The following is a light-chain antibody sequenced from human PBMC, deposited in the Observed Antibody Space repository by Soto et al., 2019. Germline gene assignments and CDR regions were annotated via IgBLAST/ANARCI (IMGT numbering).Light chain of an antibody. CDR1: QSISSW. CDR2: DAS. Sequence: DIQMTQSPSTLSASVGDRVTITCRASQSISSWLAWYQQKPGKAPNLLISDASSLERGVPSRFSGSGSGTEFTLTIRSLQPDDFASYYCQQYMSYRTFGQGTKV. J-gene: IGKJ1*01. CDR3: QQYMSYRT. V-gene: IGKV1-5*01.